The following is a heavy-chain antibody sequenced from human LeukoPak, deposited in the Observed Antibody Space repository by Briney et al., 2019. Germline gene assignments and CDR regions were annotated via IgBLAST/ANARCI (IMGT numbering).Heavy chain of an antibody. Sequence: SETLSLTCTVSGGSISSYYWSWIRQPAGKGLEWIGRIYTSGSTNYNPSLKSRVTLSVDKSKNQLSLKLTSVTAADTAVYYCAGNHFRSGYYAFDYWGQGTLVTVSS. CDR3: AGNHFRSGYYAFDY. D-gene: IGHD3-3*02. CDR1: GGSISSYY. V-gene: IGHV4-4*07. CDR2: IYTSGST. J-gene: IGHJ4*02.